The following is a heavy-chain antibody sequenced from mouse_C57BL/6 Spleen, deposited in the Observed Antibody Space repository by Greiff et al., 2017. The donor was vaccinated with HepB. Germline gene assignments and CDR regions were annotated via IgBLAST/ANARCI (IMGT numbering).Heavy chain of an antibody. CDR1: GFTFTDYY. D-gene: IGHD3-3*01. CDR3: ARLGKGYYAMDY. J-gene: IGHJ4*01. CDR2: IRNKANGYTT. V-gene: IGHV7-3*01. Sequence: EVQGVESGGGLVQPGGSLSLSCAASGFTFTDYYMSWVRQPPGKALEWLGFIRNKANGYTTEYSASVKGRFTISRDNSQSILYLQMNALRAEDSATYYCARLGKGYYAMDYWGQGTSVTVSS.